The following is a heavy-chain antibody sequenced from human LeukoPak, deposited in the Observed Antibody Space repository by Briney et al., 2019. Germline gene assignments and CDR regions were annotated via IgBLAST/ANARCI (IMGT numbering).Heavy chain of an antibody. CDR3: ARHSSSGFYYCMDV. Sequence: GGSLRLSCAASGFTFSSYAMSWVRQAPGKGLEWVSSLSGTGGSTYYADSVKGRLTFSRDNSKNTLYLQMNSLRAEDTAVYYCARHSSSGFYYCMDVWGKGTTVTVSS. J-gene: IGHJ6*03. CDR1: GFTFSSYA. V-gene: IGHV3-23*01. CDR2: LSGTGGST. D-gene: IGHD6-6*01.